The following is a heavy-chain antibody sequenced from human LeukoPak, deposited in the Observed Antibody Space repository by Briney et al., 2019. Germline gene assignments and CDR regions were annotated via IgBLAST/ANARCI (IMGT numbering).Heavy chain of an antibody. CDR1: GYTFTSYY. CDR2: INTNTGNP. J-gene: IGHJ6*03. CDR3: ARDWGVREWYGVSYYYYDSSGYYMDV. Sequence: GASVKVSCKASGYTFTSYYMHWVRQAPGQGLEWMGWINTNTGNPTYAQGFTGRFVFPLDTSVSTAYLQISSLKAEDTAVYYCARDWGVREWYGVSYYYYDSSGYYMDVWGKGTTVTVSS. V-gene: IGHV7-4-1*02. D-gene: IGHD3-22*01.